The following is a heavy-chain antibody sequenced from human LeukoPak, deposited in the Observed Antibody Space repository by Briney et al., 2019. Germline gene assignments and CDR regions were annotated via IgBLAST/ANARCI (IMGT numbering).Heavy chain of an antibody. D-gene: IGHD3-22*01. V-gene: IGHV3-53*01. CDR2: IYSGGST. Sequence: GGSLRLSCAASGFTVSSDYMSWVRQAPGKGLEWVSVIYSGGSTYYADSVKGRFTISRDNSKNTLYLQMNSLRAEDTAVYYCARELYYYDSSGYYRDYYYYGMDVWGQGTTVTVSS. CDR1: GFTVSSDY. CDR3: ARELYYYDSSGYYRDYYYYGMDV. J-gene: IGHJ6*02.